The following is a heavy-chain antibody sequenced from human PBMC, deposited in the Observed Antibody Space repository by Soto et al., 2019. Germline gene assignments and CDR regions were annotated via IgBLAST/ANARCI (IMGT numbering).Heavy chain of an antibody. D-gene: IGHD3-22*01. J-gene: IGHJ3*02. V-gene: IGHV1-24*01. CDR1: GYTFIDSA. Sequence: ASVKVSCKATGYTFIDSAIAWVRQAPGQGLEWMGGFDPEDGETIYAQKFRGRVTMTEDTSTDTAYMELSSLRSEDTAVYYCATDLRRITMIPEAFDIWGQGTMVTVSS. CDR3: ATDLRRITMIPEAFDI. CDR2: FDPEDGET.